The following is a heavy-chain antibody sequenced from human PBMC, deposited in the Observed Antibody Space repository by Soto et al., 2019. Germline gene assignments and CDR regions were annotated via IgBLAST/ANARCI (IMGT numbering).Heavy chain of an antibody. CDR1: GYSFCTYW. CDR3: ARAGKGGSHFYGMDV. Sequence: GESLKISCMGSGYSFCTYWIAWVRQMPGKGLECMGIFYPGDSETTYSPSFQGQVTFSADKSISTAYLQWSSLKASDTAMYYCARAGKGGSHFYGMDVWGQGTTVTVSS. D-gene: IGHD1-26*01. CDR2: FYPGDSET. J-gene: IGHJ6*02. V-gene: IGHV5-51*01.